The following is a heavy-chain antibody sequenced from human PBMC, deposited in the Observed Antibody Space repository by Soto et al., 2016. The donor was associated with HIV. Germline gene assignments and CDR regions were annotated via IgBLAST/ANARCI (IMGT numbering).Heavy chain of an antibody. CDR3: ARVCSIGCSGGSCYPHLGYYYYYMDV. Sequence: VQLVESGGGVVRPGGSLRLSCAASGFTFDDYGMSWVRQAPGKGLEWVSGINWNGGSTGYADSVKGRFTISRDNAKNSLYLQMNSLRAEDTALYYCARVCSIGCSGGSCYPHLGYYYYYMDVWGKGTTVTVSS. D-gene: IGHD2-15*01. J-gene: IGHJ6*03. CDR1: GFTFDDYG. V-gene: IGHV3-20*04. CDR2: INWNGGST.